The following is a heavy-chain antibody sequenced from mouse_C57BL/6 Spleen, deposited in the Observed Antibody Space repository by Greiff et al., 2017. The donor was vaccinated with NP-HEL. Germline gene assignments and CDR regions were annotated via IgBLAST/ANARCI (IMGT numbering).Heavy chain of an antibody. D-gene: IGHD1-2*01. J-gene: IGHJ2*01. V-gene: IGHV1-82*01. Sequence: QVQLQQSGPELVKPGASVKISCKASGYAFSSSWMHWVKQRPGKGLEWIGRIYPGGGDTNYTGKFKGKATLTADKSSSTAYMQLSSLTSEDSAVYFGARGGDGGYYFDYWGQGTTLTVSS. CDR2: IYPGGGDT. CDR1: GYAFSSSW. CDR3: ARGGDGGYYFDY.